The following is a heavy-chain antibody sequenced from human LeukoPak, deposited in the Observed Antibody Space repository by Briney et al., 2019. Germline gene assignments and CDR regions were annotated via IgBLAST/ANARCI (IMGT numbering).Heavy chain of an antibody. V-gene: IGHV4-39*07. CDR1: GGSISSSSYY. D-gene: IGHD1-7*01. J-gene: IGHJ4*02. CDR2: IYYSGST. Sequence: PSETLSLTCTVSGGSISSSSYYWGWIRQPPGKGLEWIGSIYYSGSTYYNPSLKSRVTISVDTSKNQFSLKLSSVTAADTAVYYCARVGRMELARIFDYWGQGTLVTVSS. CDR3: ARVGRMELARIFDY.